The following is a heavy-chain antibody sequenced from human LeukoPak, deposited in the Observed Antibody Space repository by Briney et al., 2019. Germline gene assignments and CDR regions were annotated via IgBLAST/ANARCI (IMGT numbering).Heavy chain of an antibody. CDR3: ARDGDLNYFDH. CDR2: INPNSGGT. J-gene: IGHJ4*02. CDR1: GYTFTDYY. V-gene: IGHV1-2*06. D-gene: IGHD3-10*01. Sequence: ASVRVSCKASGYTFTDYYMHWVRQAPGQGLEWMGRINPNSGGTNYAQKFQGRVTMTRDTSISTAYMEMSRLRSDDTAVYYCARDGDLNYFDHWGQGTLVSVSS.